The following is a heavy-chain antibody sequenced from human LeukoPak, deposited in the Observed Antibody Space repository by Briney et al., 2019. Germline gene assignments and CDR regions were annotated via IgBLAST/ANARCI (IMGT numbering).Heavy chain of an antibody. CDR3: AKVPLSLSYYYDSSGYYYDY. D-gene: IGHD3-22*01. V-gene: IGHV3-23*01. J-gene: IGHJ4*02. CDR2: ISGSGGST. Sequence: SGGSLRLSCAASGFTFSSYAMSWVRQAPGKGLEWVSAISGSGGSTYYADSVKGRFTISRDNSKNTLYLQMNSLRAEDTAVYYCAKVPLSLSYYYDSSGYYYDYWGQGTLVTVSS. CDR1: GFTFSSYA.